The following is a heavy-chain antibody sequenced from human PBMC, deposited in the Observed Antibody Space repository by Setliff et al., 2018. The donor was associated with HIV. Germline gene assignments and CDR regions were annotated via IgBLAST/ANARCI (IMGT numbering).Heavy chain of an antibody. Sequence: ASVKVSCKASGYTFSDYYMHWVRQAPGQGLEWMGWINPNSGGTNYAQKFQGRVDMTRDTSISTTYMELSRLRSDDTAVYYCARDPGYKSTWYGVFDIWGQGTMVTVS. J-gene: IGHJ3*02. CDR2: INPNSGGT. D-gene: IGHD6-13*01. CDR3: ARDPGYKSTWYGVFDI. V-gene: IGHV1-2*02. CDR1: GYTFSDYY.